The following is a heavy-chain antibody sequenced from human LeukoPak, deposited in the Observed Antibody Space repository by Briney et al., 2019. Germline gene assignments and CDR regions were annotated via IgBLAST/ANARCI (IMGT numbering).Heavy chain of an antibody. J-gene: IGHJ6*02. CDR3: ARTIKQQQGHYYYYYGMDV. CDR2: IGTAGDT. V-gene: IGHV3-13*01. CDR1: GFTFSSYD. D-gene: IGHD6-13*01. Sequence: PGGSLRLSCAASGFTFSSYDMHWVRQATGKGLEWVSAIGTAGDTYYPGSVKGRFTISRENAKNSLYLQMNSLRAGDTAVYYCARTIKQQQGHYYYYYGMDVWGQGTTVTVSS.